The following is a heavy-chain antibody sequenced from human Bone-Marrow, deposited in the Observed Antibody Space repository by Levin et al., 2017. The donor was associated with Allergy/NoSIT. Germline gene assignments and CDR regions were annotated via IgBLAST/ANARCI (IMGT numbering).Heavy chain of an antibody. J-gene: IGHJ4*02. CDR2: IYDSGST. D-gene: IGHD5-18*01. Sequence: SETLSLTCTVSGGSIRSGGYYWSWIRQHPGKGLEWIGYIYDSGSTSYNPSLESRVAISVDTSKNQFYLKLMYLTAATTAVYYCARIPDTTSEFDYWRQGTLVTVSS. V-gene: IGHV4-31*03. CDR1: GGSIRSGGYY. CDR3: ARIPDTTSEFDY.